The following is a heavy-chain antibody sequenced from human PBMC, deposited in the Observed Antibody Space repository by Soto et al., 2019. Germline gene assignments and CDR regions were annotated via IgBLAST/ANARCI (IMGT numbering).Heavy chain of an antibody. Sequence: QVQLVESGGGVVQPGRSLRLSCAASGFTFSSYGLHWVCQAPVKGLEWVAVISYDGTNKYYADSVKGRFTIYRDNSKNTLYLHMNSLRAEDTAVYYCAKDLLRPGRAYGMDGWGQGTTVTVSS. J-gene: IGHJ6*02. CDR1: GFTFSSYG. V-gene: IGHV3-30*18. CDR3: AKDLLRPGRAYGMDG. CDR2: ISYDGTNK.